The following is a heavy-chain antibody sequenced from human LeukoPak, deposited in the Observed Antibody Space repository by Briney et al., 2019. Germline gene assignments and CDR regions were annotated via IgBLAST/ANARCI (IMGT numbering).Heavy chain of an antibody. CDR2: ISYDGSNK. CDR1: GFTLSNHW. J-gene: IGHJ4*02. V-gene: IGHV3-30-3*01. D-gene: IGHD4-23*01. CDR3: TRGTNDYGGIERKKPFDY. Sequence: PGGSLRLSCAASGFTLSNHWMHWVRQAPGKGLEWVAVISYDGSNKYYVDSVKGRFTISRDNSKNTLYLQMSSLRAEDTAVYYCTRGTNDYGGIERKKPFDYWGQGTLVTVSS.